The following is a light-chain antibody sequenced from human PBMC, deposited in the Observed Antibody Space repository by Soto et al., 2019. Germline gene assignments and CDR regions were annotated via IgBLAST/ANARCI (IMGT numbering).Light chain of an antibody. J-gene: IGKJ5*01. CDR3: QQYDNLPIT. Sequence: DIQMTQSPSSLSASVGDRVTITCQASQDISNYLNSYQQKPGKAPKLLIYDASNLETGVPSRFSGSGSGTDFTFTISSLQPEDIETYYCQQYDNLPITFGQGTRLEIK. V-gene: IGKV1-33*01. CDR2: DAS. CDR1: QDISNY.